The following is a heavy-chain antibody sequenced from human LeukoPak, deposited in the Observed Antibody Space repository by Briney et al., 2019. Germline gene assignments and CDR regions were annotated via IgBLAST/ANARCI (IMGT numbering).Heavy chain of an antibody. V-gene: IGHV3-66*03. Sequence: PGGSLRLSCAASGFTVSSNYMSWIRQAPGKGLEWVSVIYSCGSTYYADSVKGRFTISRDNAKNSLYLQMNSLRAEDTAVYYCAREIATEADYWGQGTLVTVSS. CDR3: AREIATEADY. D-gene: IGHD5-24*01. CDR1: GFTVSSNY. CDR2: IYSCGST. J-gene: IGHJ4*02.